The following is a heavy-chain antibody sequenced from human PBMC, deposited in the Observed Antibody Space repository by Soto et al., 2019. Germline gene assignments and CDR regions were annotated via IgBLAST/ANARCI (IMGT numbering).Heavy chain of an antibody. CDR2: IYPSDSDI. J-gene: IGHJ5*01. D-gene: IGHD1-26*01. CDR3: LPRALFFGGCGSTDYYSVS. CDR1: GYSSATYW. Sequence: GESLKISCKGSGYSSATYWIGWVRQMPGEGLEWMGIIYPSDSDIRYSPSFQGQVTISADKSTTTAYLQWSSLKASDTAIYYCLPRALFFGGCGSTDYYSVSWARGSLDT. V-gene: IGHV5-51*01.